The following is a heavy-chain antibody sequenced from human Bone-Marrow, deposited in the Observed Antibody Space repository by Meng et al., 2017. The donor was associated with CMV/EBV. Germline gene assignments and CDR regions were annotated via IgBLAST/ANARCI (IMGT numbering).Heavy chain of an antibody. CDR1: GFTFSSYE. D-gene: IGHD2-2*02. J-gene: IGHJ3*02. V-gene: IGHV3-48*03. CDR3: ARTKVPAAIAHDAFDI. CDR2: ISSSGSTI. Sequence: GESLKISCAASGFTFSSYEMNWVRQAPGKGLEWVSYISSSGSTIYYADSVKGRFTISRDNAKNSLYLQMNSLRAEDTAVYYCARTKVPAAIAHDAFDIWGQGTMVTVS.